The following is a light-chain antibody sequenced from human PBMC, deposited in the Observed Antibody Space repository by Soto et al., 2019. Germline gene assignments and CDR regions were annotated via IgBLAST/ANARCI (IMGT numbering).Light chain of an antibody. V-gene: IGLV2-18*02. CDR3: TSYTSSNTVV. CDR1: SSNVGSYNR. J-gene: IGLJ1*01. CDR2: EVS. Sequence: QSALTQPPSVSGSPGQSVTISCTGTSSNVGSYNRVSWYQQPPGTAPKLMIYEVSTRPSGVPDRFSGSKSGNTASLTISGLQAEDEADYYCTSYTSSNTVVFGTGTKLTVL.